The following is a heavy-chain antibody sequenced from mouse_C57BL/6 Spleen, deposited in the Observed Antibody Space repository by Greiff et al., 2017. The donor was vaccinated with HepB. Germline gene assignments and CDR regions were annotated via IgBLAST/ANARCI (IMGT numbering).Heavy chain of an antibody. CDR3: ARHTGTGYFDV. V-gene: IGHV5-12*01. D-gene: IGHD4-1*01. CDR1: GFTFSDYY. Sequence: EVQVVESGGGLVQPGGSLKLSCAASGFTFSDYYMYWVRQTPEKRLEWVAYISNGGGSTYYPDTVKGRFTISRDNAKNTLYLQMSRLKSEDTAMYYCARHTGTGYFDVWGTGTTVTVSS. CDR2: ISNGGGST. J-gene: IGHJ1*03.